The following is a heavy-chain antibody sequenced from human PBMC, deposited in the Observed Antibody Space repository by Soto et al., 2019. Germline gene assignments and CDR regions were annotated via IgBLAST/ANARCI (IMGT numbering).Heavy chain of an antibody. J-gene: IGHJ6*02. D-gene: IGHD6-13*01. Sequence: QVQLQQWGAGLLKPSETLSLTCAVYGGSFSGYYWSWIRQPPGKGLEWIGEINHSGSTNYNPSLKSRVTISVDTSKNQFSLKLSSVTAADTAVYYCARGYSSSWYYYYGMDVWGQGTTVTVFS. V-gene: IGHV4-34*01. CDR1: GGSFSGYY. CDR2: INHSGST. CDR3: ARGYSSSWYYYYGMDV.